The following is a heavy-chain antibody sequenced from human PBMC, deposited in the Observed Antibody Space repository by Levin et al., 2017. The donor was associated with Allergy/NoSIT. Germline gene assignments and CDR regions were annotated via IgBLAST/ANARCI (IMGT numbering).Heavy chain of an antibody. Sequence: ASVKVSCKASGYTFTTYYMHWVRQATGQGLEWMGIINPSGGSTPYAQKFQGRVTMTRDTSTSTVYMELSSLGSEDTAVYYCARSIYSRGLTYFDYWGQGNLVTVSS. V-gene: IGHV1-46*01. CDR3: ARSIYSRGLTYFDY. CDR2: INPSGGST. J-gene: IGHJ4*02. CDR1: GYTFTTYY. D-gene: IGHD6-19*01.